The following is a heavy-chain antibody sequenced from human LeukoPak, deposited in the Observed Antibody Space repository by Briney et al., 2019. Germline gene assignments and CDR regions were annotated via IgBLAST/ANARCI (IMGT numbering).Heavy chain of an antibody. V-gene: IGHV4-38-2*02. J-gene: IGHJ3*02. CDR3: ARWVDYSSSWLYLNAFDI. D-gene: IGHD6-13*01. CDR1: GYSISSGYY. Sequence: SETLSLTCTVSGYSISSGYYWGWIRQPPGKGLEWIGRIYTSGSTNYNPSLKSRVTMSVDTSKNLFSLKLSSVTAADTAVYYCARWVDYSSSWLYLNAFDIWGQGTMVTVSS. CDR2: IYTSGST.